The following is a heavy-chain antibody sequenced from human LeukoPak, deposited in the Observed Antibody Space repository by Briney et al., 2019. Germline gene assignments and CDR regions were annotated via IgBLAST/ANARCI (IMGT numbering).Heavy chain of an antibody. CDR2: VAGTGPNT. D-gene: IGHD3-16*01. CDR3: ARDVGDVMFDY. V-gene: IGHV3-23*01. Sequence: GGSLRLSCTASGFTFTSYAMSWVSQAPGKGLEWVSTVAGTGPNTHYADAVTGRFTISRDNSENTVYLQMGSLRADDTAIYYCARDVGDVMFDYWGQGTLVTVSS. CDR1: GFTFTSYA. J-gene: IGHJ4*02.